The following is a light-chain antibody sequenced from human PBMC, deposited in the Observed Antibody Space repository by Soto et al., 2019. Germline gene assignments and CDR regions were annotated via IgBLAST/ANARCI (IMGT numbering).Light chain of an antibody. CDR3: SSYTSSFYV. CDR1: SSDVGGYNY. V-gene: IGLV2-14*01. J-gene: IGLJ1*01. Sequence: QSVLTQPASVSGSPGQSITISCTGTSSDVGGYNYVSWYQQRPGKAPKLMIYEVSNRPSGVSNRFSGSTSGNTASLTISGLQAEDEADYYCSSYTSSFYVFGTGTKVTVL. CDR2: EVS.